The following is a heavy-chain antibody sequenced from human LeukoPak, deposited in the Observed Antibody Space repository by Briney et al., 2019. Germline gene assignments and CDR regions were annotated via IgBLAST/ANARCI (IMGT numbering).Heavy chain of an antibody. CDR1: GGSISSGDYY. V-gene: IGHV4-30-4*01. J-gene: IGHJ3*02. CDR3: ARKVPLAYCGGDCCSGDFDI. CDR2: IYYSGST. Sequence: SQTLSLTCTVSGGSISSGDYYWSWIRQPPGKGLEWVGYIYYSGSTYYNPSLKSRVTISVDTSKNQFSLKLSSVTDADTAVYYCARKVPLAYCGGDCCSGDFDIWGQGTMVIVSS. D-gene: IGHD2-21*02.